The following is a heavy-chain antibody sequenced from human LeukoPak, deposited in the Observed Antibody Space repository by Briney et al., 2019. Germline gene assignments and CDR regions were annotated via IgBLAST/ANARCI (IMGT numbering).Heavy chain of an antibody. J-gene: IGHJ6*02. Sequence: GGSLRLSCAASGFTFSSYEMNWVRQAPGKGLEWVSYISSSGSTIYYADSVKGRFTISRDNAKNSLYLQMNSPRAEDTAVYYCARSTVTAYYYYGMDVWGQGTTVTVSS. D-gene: IGHD4-17*01. CDR1: GFTFSSYE. CDR3: ARSTVTAYYYYGMDV. CDR2: ISSSGSTI. V-gene: IGHV3-48*03.